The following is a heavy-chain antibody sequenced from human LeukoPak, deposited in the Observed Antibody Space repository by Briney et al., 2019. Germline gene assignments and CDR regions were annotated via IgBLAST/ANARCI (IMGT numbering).Heavy chain of an antibody. CDR1: GGSISSYY. D-gene: IGHD3-22*01. J-gene: IGHJ3*02. Sequence: PSETLSLTCTVSGGSISSYYWSWIRQPPGKGLEWIGYIYYSGSTNYNPSLKSRVTISVDTSKNQFSLKLSSVTAADTAMYYCARDPYYYDSSGYSSSHAFDIWGQGTMVTVSS. CDR2: IYYSGST. CDR3: ARDPYYYDSSGYSSSHAFDI. V-gene: IGHV4-59*01.